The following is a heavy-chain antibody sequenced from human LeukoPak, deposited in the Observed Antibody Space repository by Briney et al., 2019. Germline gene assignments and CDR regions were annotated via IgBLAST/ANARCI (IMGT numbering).Heavy chain of an antibody. CDR1: GGSISSGDYY. CDR3: ARRLGIAAAGTGFDY. CDR2: IYYSGST. D-gene: IGHD6-13*01. Sequence: SETLSLTCTVSGGSISSGDYYWSWIRQPPGKGLEWIGYIYYSGSTYYNPSLKSRVTISVDTSKNQFSLNLSSVTAADTAVYYCARRLGIAAAGTGFDYWGQGTLVTVSS. V-gene: IGHV4-30-4*01. J-gene: IGHJ4*02.